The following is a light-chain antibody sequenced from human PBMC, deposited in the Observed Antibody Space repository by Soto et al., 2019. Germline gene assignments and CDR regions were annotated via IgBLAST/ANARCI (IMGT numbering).Light chain of an antibody. CDR2: EAS. Sequence: DIPMTQSPSTLYASVGDIANITCRASQSSRSWLDWFQQKPGKAPRLLIYEASRLESGVPSRISGRGSGTEFTVTISSLQPAEFATYYCQQYTNYPWTFGQGNKVDLK. CDR3: QQYTNYPWT. CDR1: QSSRSW. J-gene: IGKJ1*01. V-gene: IGKV1-5*03.